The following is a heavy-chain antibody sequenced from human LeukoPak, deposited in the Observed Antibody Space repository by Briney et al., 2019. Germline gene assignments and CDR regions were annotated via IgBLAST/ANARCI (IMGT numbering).Heavy chain of an antibody. CDR3: ASEIDAFDM. CDR2: INGNGNTI. CDR1: GFTISSFE. Sequence: GGSLRLSCAASGFTISSFEMNWVRQAPGKGLEWVSYINGNGNTIYDANSVKGRFTISRDNAKSSLFLQMNGLRVEDTAVYFCASEIDAFDMWGQGTTVTVSS. J-gene: IGHJ3*02. V-gene: IGHV3-48*03.